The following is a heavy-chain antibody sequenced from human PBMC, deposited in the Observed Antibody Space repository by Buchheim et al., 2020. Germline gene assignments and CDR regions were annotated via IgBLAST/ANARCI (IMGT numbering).Heavy chain of an antibody. V-gene: IGHV4-31*11. J-gene: IGHJ4*02. CDR1: GGSISSGGYY. Sequence: QVQLQESGPGLVKPSQTLSLTCAVSGGSISSGGYYWSWIRQHPGKGLAWIGYIYYSGSTYYNPSLKSRVTISVDTSKNQFSLKLSSVTAADTAVYYCARLPYRYCSGGSCYWNYFDYWGQGTL. CDR2: IYYSGST. D-gene: IGHD2-15*01. CDR3: ARLPYRYCSGGSCYWNYFDY.